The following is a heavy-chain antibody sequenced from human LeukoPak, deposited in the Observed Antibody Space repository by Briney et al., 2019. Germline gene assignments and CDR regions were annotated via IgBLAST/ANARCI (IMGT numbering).Heavy chain of an antibody. CDR3: AKEHRGGRLRHAFDI. Sequence: GKSLRLSCAASGFTFSGYPIHWVRQAPGKGLEWVAVISYDGSNKYYADSVKGRFTISRDNSKNTLYLQMNSPRAEDTAVYYCAKEHRGGRLRHAFDIWGQGTMVTVSS. J-gene: IGHJ3*02. D-gene: IGHD2-15*01. CDR1: GFTFSGYP. V-gene: IGHV3-30-3*02. CDR2: ISYDGSNK.